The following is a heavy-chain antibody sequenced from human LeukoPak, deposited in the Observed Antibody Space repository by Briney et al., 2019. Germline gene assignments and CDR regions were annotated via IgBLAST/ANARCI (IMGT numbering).Heavy chain of an antibody. D-gene: IGHD6-13*01. CDR1: GFTFVTFA. V-gene: IGHV3-23*01. CDR3: AKHKGAGSRYSYSMDV. J-gene: IGHJ6*03. Sequence: GGSLRLSCAASGFTFVTFAMGWVRQAPGKGLEWVSTISGSGGGTYYADSVKGRFTISGDNSKNTLYLQMNSLRAEDTAVYYCAKHKGAGSRYSYSMDVWGKGATVTVSS. CDR2: ISGSGGGT.